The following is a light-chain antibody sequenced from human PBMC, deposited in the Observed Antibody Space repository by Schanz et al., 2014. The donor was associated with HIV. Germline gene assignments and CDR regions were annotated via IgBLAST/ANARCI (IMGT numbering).Light chain of an antibody. Sequence: DIQMTQSPSTVSASVGDRVTIPCRASQTIGRLLAWYQQRPGGAPKLLIYQTSILETGVPSRFSGSGSGTSFTLTITGLQPDDFATYYCQQYHTYSYTFGQGTKLEI. CDR1: QTIGRL. CDR2: QTS. J-gene: IGKJ2*01. CDR3: QQYHTYSYT. V-gene: IGKV1-5*03.